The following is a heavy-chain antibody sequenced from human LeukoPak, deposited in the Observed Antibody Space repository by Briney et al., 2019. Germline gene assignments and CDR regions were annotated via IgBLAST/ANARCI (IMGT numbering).Heavy chain of an antibody. Sequence: SETLSLTCTVSGGSISSYYWSWIRQPPGKGLEWIGYIYYSGSTNYNPSLKSRVTISVDTSKNQFSLKLSSVTAADTAVYYCARGREMASDYWGQGTLVTVSS. CDR3: ARGREMASDY. V-gene: IGHV4-59*08. J-gene: IGHJ4*02. D-gene: IGHD5-24*01. CDR1: GGSISSYY. CDR2: IYYSGST.